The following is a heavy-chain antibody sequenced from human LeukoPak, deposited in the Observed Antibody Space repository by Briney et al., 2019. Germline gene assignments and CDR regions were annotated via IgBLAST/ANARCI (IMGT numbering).Heavy chain of an antibody. CDR3: AKDRPPQDAEYFQP. CDR1: GFTFRNYG. V-gene: IGHV3-30*02. J-gene: IGHJ1*01. Sequence: GGSLRLSCAASGFTFRNYGMHWVRQAPGKGLEWVAFIRYDGSNKYYADSVKGRFTTSRDNSKNTLYLQMNSLRAEDTAVYYCAKDRPPQDAEYFQPWGQGTLVTVSS. CDR2: IRYDGSNK.